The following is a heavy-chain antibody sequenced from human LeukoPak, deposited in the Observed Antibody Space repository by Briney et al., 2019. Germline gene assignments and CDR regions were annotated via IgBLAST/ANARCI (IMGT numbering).Heavy chain of an antibody. CDR2: IYPGDSDT. V-gene: IGHV5-51*01. D-gene: IGHD6-19*01. Sequence: GESLKISCKGSGYSFTSYWIGWVRQMSGKGLEWMGIIYPGDSDTRYSPSFQGQVTISADKSISTAYLQWSSLKASDAAMYYCARRAVLRPDWFDPWGQGTLVTVSS. CDR3: ARRAVLRPDWFDP. J-gene: IGHJ5*02. CDR1: GYSFTSYW.